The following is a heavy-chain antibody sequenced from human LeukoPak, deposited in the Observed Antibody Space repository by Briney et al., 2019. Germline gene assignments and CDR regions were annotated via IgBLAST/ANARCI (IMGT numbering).Heavy chain of an antibody. V-gene: IGHV3-49*03. Sequence: GGSLRLSCTASGFTFGDYAMSWFRQAPGKGLEWVGFIRSKAYGGTTEYAASVKGRFTISRDDSKSIAYLQMNSLKTEDTAVYYCTSGAVAGTTFFDYWGQGTLVTVSS. CDR1: GFTFGDYA. J-gene: IGHJ4*02. CDR2: IRSKAYGGTT. D-gene: IGHD6-19*01. CDR3: TSGAVAGTTFFDY.